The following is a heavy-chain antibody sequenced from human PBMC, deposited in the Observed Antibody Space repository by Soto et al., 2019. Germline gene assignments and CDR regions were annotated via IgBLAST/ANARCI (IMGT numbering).Heavy chain of an antibody. CDR2: ISGSGGST. J-gene: IGHJ4*02. CDR3: AKAADGDYDH. CDR1: RFTFSSYA. D-gene: IGHD4-17*01. V-gene: IGHV3-23*01. Sequence: PGGSMSPACAASRFTFSSYAMSWVRQAPGKGLEWVSAISGSGGSTYYADSVKGRFTISRDNSKNTLYLQMNSLRAEDTAVYYCAKAADGDYDHGGRGTRFTVPS.